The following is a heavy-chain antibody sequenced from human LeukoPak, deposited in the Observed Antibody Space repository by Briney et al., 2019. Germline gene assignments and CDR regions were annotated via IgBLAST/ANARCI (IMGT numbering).Heavy chain of an antibody. J-gene: IGHJ4*02. V-gene: IGHV3-7*01. CDR3: ATSYSYAFDC. D-gene: IGHD5-18*01. Sequence: GGSLRLSCAASGFTFSTSWMTWVRQAPGKGLEWVANIKPDGSVQHYVDSVTGRFTISRDNGKNSVYLQMNSLRAEDTAVYYCATSYSYAFDCGGQGTLVTVSS. CDR2: IKPDGSVQ. CDR1: GFTFSTSW.